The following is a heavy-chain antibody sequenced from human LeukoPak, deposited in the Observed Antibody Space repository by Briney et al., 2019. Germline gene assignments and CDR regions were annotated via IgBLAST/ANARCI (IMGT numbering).Heavy chain of an antibody. CDR2: IYYSGST. D-gene: IGHD3-22*01. J-gene: IGHJ4*02. CDR1: GGSISSSSYY. Sequence: PSETLSLTCTVSGGSISSSSYYWGWIRQPPGKGLEWIGSIYYSGSTYYNPSLESRVTISVDTSKNQFSLKLSSVTAADTAVYYCARADYDSSGSYYFDYWGQGTLVTVSS. V-gene: IGHV4-39*07. CDR3: ARADYDSSGSYYFDY.